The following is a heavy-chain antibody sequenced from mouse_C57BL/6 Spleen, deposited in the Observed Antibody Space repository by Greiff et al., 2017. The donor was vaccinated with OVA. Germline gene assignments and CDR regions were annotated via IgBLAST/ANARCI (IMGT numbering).Heavy chain of an antibody. J-gene: IGHJ4*01. CDR2: IYPGDGDT. CDR1: GYAFSSYW. V-gene: IGHV1-80*01. CDR3: ERGGVATLYYYAMDY. Sequence: QVQLQQPGAELVKPGASVKISCKASGYAFSSYWMNWVKQRPGKGLEWIGQIYPGDGDTNYNGKFKGKATLTADKSSSTAYMPLSSLTSEDSAVYFWERGGVATLYYYAMDYWGQGTSVTVSS. D-gene: IGHD1-1*02.